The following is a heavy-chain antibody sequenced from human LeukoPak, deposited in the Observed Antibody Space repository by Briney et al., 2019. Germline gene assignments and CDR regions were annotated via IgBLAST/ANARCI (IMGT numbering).Heavy chain of an antibody. Sequence: GESLKISCKGSGYSFTSYWIGWVRQMPGKGLEWMGIIYPGDSDTRYSPSFQGQVTISADKSISTAYLQWSSLKASDTAMYYCARQGVDYYDSSGYSDYWGQGTLVTVSS. V-gene: IGHV5-51*01. D-gene: IGHD3-22*01. CDR2: IYPGDSDT. CDR3: ARQGVDYYDSSGYSDY. CDR1: GYSFTSYW. J-gene: IGHJ4*02.